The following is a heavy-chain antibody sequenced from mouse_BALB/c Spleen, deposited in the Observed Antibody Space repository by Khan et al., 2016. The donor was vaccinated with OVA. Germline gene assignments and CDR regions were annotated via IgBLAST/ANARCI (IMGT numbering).Heavy chain of an antibody. V-gene: IGHV1S137*01. CDR2: ISTYSGNT. CDR3: ASPACDGYCDC. J-gene: IGHJ2*01. CDR1: GYPFTDYA. D-gene: IGHD2-3*01. Sequence: QLSGPELVRPGFSVKLSCKGSGYPFTDYAISWVKQSHAKSLEWVGLISTYSGNTNYNQKFKVKATMTVDKSSSTAYMELARLTSEDSAIYYCASPACDGYCDCWGRGTTLAVSS.